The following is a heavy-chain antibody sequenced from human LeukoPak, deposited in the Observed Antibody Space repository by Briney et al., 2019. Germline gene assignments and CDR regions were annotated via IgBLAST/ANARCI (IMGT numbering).Heavy chain of an antibody. Sequence: SETLSLTCTVSGGSISSYYWSWIRQPPGKGLEWIGYIYYSGSTNYNPFLKSRVTISVDTSKNQFSLKLSSVTAADTAVYYCARRSEVGALHYFDYWGRGTLVTVSS. D-gene: IGHD1-26*01. J-gene: IGHJ4*01. CDR1: GGSISSYY. CDR2: IYYSGST. V-gene: IGHV4-59*08. CDR3: ARRSEVGALHYFDY.